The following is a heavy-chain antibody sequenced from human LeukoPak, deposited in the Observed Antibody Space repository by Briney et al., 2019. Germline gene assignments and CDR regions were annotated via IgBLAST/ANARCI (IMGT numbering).Heavy chain of an antibody. Sequence: SETLPLTCTVSGDSISNYYWTWIRQPPGKGLEWIGYMYYGGSTNYNPFLKSRVTISVDTSKNQVSLKLSSVTAADTAVYYCARGGYSYYHGNFYYYNYMDVWGKGTTVTVSS. J-gene: IGHJ6*03. CDR3: ARGGYSYYHGNFYYYNYMDV. D-gene: IGHD5-18*01. CDR1: GDSISNYY. V-gene: IGHV4-59*01. CDR2: MYYGGST.